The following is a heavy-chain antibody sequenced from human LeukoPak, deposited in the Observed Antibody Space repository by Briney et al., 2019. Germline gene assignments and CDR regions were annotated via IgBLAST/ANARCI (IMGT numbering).Heavy chain of an antibody. J-gene: IGHJ4*02. D-gene: IGHD1-14*01. CDR2: ISYDGSNK. V-gene: IGHV3-30-3*01. CDR1: GFTFSSYA. Sequence: PGGSLRLSCAASGFTFSSYAMHWVRQAPGKGLEWEAVISYDGSNKYYADSVKGRFTISRDNSKNTLYLQMNSLRAEDTAVYYCARDARPGVRLRGADFDYWGQGTLVTVSS. CDR3: ARDARPGVRLRGADFDY.